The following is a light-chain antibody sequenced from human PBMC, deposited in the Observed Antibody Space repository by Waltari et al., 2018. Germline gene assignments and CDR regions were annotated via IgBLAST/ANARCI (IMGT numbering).Light chain of an antibody. CDR3: QQYTDWQYT. J-gene: IGKJ2*01. V-gene: IGKV3-15*01. CDR2: HAS. Sequence: DILMTQSPATLSVSPGERATLSCRASQSVGTNLVWYQQKPGQATRLLIFHASIRATGIAARFSGSGSGTEFTLTISSLQSEDFAVYYCQQYTDWQYTFGQGTKLEIK. CDR1: QSVGTN.